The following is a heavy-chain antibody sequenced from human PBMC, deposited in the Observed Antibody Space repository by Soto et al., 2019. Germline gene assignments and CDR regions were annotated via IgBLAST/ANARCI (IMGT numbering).Heavy chain of an antibody. CDR2: ISDSGDRT. D-gene: IGHD6-19*01. CDR1: GLTFSSCA. V-gene: IGHV3-23*01. J-gene: IGHJ4*02. Sequence: GSLRLSCAASGLTFSSCAMSWVRQAPGKGLEWVSDISDSGDRTYYADSVKGRFTISRDNSKNTLYLQMNSLRAEDTAVYYCAKPRAVAGTSFFDYWGQGTLVTVSS. CDR3: AKPRAVAGTSFFDY.